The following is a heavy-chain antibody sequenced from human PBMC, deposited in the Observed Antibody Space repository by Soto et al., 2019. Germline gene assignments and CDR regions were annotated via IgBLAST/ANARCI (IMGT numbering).Heavy chain of an antibody. V-gene: IGHV3-53*04. CDR2: IYSGGST. D-gene: IGHD3-16*01. CDR1: GFTVSSNY. J-gene: IGHJ3*02. CDR3: ARARLLNIITFGGPPGAFDI. Sequence: GGSLRLSCAASGFTVSSNYMSWVRQAPGKGLEWVSVIYSGGSTYYADSVKGRFTISRHNSKNTLYLQMNSLRAEDTAVYYCARARLLNIITFGGPPGAFDIWGPGTRVTVSS.